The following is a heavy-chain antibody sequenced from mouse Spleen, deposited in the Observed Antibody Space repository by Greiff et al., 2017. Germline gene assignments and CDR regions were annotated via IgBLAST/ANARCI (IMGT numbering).Heavy chain of an antibody. J-gene: IGHJ3*01. V-gene: IGHV2-4-1*01. CDR1: GFSLTNYA. CDR2: IWSDGST. Sequence: VKLLESGPGLVAPSQSLSITCTVSGFSLTNYAVHWVRQSPGKGLEWLGAIWSDGSTDYNAAFISRLSISKDSSKSQVFFKMNSLQVDDTAIYYCARGEGSSLVYWGQGTLVTVSA. CDR3: ARGEGSSLVY.